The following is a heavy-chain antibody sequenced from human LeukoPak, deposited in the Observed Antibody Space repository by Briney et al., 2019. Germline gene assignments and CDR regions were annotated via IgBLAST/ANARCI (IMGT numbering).Heavy chain of an antibody. CDR1: GGSISSSNW. V-gene: IGHV4-4*02. Sequence: SETLPLTCAVSGGSISSSNWWSWVRQPPGKGLEWIGEIYHSGSTNYNPSLKSRVTISVDKSKNQFSLKLSSVTAADTAVYYCAALDYGDYRDYWGQGTLVTVSS. CDR2: IYHSGST. J-gene: IGHJ4*02. D-gene: IGHD4-17*01. CDR3: AALDYGDYRDY.